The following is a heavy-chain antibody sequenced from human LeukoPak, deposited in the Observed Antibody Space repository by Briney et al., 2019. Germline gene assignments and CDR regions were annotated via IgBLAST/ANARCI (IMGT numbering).Heavy chain of an antibody. CDR1: GYTFTSYG. D-gene: IGHD2-15*01. Sequence: ASVKVSCKASGYTFTSYGISWVRQAPGQRLEWMGWINAGNGNTKYSQKFQGRVTITRDTSASTAYMELSSLRSEDTAVYYCAREGYCSGGSCFGAFGYWGQGTLVTVSS. CDR3: AREGYCSGGSCFGAFGY. V-gene: IGHV1-3*01. CDR2: INAGNGNT. J-gene: IGHJ4*02.